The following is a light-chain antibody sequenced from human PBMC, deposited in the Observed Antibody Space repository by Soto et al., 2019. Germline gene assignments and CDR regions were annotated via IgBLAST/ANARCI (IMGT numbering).Light chain of an antibody. V-gene: IGKV3-20*01. CDR1: QSVSSSY. Sequence: EIVLTRSPGTLSLSPGERATLSCRASQSVSSSYLGWYQQKPGQPPRLLIYGTSIRATGIPDRFSGSGSGTDFTLTISRLEPEDFAVYYCQQSHSSFTFGPGTKVDIK. CDR2: GTS. J-gene: IGKJ3*01. CDR3: QQSHSSFT.